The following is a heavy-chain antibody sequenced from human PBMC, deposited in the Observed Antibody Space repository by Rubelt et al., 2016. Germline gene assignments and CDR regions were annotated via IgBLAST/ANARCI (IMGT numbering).Heavy chain of an antibody. CDR3: ARGLQAVTG. CDR1: GDSISGSSFY. Sequence: QLQLQESGSGLVKPSETLSLTCTVSGDSISGSSFYWGWIRQPPGKGLEWIGSIYYSGTTYYNPSLKSRVTISVDTSKNQFSLKLNSGTAADTAVYYCARGLQAVTGWGQGALVTVSS. CDR2: IYYSGTT. V-gene: IGHV4-39*01. D-gene: IGHD5-18*01. J-gene: IGHJ4*02.